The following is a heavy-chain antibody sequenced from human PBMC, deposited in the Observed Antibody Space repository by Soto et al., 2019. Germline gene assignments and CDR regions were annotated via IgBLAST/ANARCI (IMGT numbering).Heavy chain of an antibody. J-gene: IGHJ5*02. CDR3: ARANGLRLGDLSCGGPNGFDP. D-gene: IGHD3-16*02. CDR2: INLSGRT. V-gene: IGHV4-34*01. Sequence: QVQLQQRGAGLLKPSETLSLTCAVYGGSFIGYYWTWIRQPPGKGLEWLGEINLSGRTNYNPSLKGCDAISLDTSTKQFSMKLSAVTAAATDIYYGARANGLRLGDLSCGGPNGFDPWGQGTLVAVSS. CDR1: GGSFIGYY.